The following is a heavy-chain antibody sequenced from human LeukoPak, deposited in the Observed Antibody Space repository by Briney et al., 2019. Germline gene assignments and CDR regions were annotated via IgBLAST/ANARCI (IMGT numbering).Heavy chain of an antibody. D-gene: IGHD2-2*01. J-gene: IGHJ3*02. CDR1: GGSISSYY. Sequence: SETLSLTCTVSGGSISSYYWSWLRQPPGKGLEWIGYIYYSGSTNYNPSLKSRVTISVDTSENQFSLKLSSVTAADTAVYYCARVIVVPAASAMSDAFDIWGQGTMVTVSS. CDR2: IYYSGST. V-gene: IGHV4-59*08. CDR3: ARVIVVPAASAMSDAFDI.